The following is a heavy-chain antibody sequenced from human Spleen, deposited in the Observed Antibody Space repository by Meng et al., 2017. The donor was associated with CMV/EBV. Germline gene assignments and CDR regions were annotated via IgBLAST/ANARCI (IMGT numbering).Heavy chain of an antibody. CDR2: IYYSEST. D-gene: IGHD7-27*01. CDR3: AVTNWEKVDY. CDR1: GGSVNSDGYY. V-gene: IGHV4-61*08. Sequence: CTCSGGSVNSDGYYWSWIRQPPGKGLEWIGYIYYSESTYYSPSLKSRVTMSVDTSKNQFSLKLSSVTAADTAIYYCAVTNWEKVDYWGQGTLVTVSS. J-gene: IGHJ4*02.